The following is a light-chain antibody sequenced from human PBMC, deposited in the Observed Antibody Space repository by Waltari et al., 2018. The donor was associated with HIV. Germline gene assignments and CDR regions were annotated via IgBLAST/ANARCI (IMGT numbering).Light chain of an antibody. CDR3: QAWDNSTVV. J-gene: IGLJ2*01. CDR1: ELGNKY. Sequence: SYELTQPPSMSVSPGQTASITCSGDELGNKYACWYQQKPGQSPVLVIYQDNKRPSGIPERFSGSNSGNTATLTISGTQAMDEADYSCQAWDNSTVVFGGGTKLTVL. V-gene: IGLV3-1*01. CDR2: QDN.